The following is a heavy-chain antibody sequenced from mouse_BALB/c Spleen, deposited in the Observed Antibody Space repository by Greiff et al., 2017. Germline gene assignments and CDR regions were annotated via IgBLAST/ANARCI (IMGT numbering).Heavy chain of an antibody. J-gene: IGHJ4*01. CDR1: GFSLTSYG. CDR2: IWSDGST. D-gene: IGHD2-1*01. Sequence: VKLQQSGPDLVAPSQSLSITCTVSGFSLTSYGVHWVRQPPGKGLEWLVVIWSDGSTTYNSALKSRLSISKDNSKSQVFLKMNSLQTDDTAMYYCARHEDGNYPYYYAMDYWGQGTSVTVSS. V-gene: IGHV2-6-2*01. CDR3: ARHEDGNYPYYYAMDY.